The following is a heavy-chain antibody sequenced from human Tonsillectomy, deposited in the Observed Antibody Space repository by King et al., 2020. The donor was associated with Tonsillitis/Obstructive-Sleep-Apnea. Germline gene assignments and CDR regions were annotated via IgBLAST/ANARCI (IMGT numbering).Heavy chain of an antibody. CDR1: GFSLSNSRMG. V-gene: IGHV2-26*01. CDR2: SFSHDEK. Sequence: TLKESGPVLVKPTETLTLTCTVSGFSLSNSRMGVSWIRQPPGKALEGLAHSFSHDEKSYTTSLKSRLTISKDTSKSQVDLTMTNMDPVDTATYYCARIELAAVAGAVYSYYMDVWGKGTTVTVSS. D-gene: IGHD6-19*01. CDR3: ARIELAAVAGAVYSYYMDV. J-gene: IGHJ6*03.